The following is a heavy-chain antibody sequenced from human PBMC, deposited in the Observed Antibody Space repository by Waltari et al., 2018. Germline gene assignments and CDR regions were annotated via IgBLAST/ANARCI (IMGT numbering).Heavy chain of an antibody. CDR2: IYSGGSTA. V-gene: IGHV3-23*03. J-gene: IGHJ4*02. CDR3: AKMCGSDCFYFDY. D-gene: IGHD2-21*01. Sequence: SGFTFSSYAMTWVRQAPGKGLEWVSIIYSGGSTAYYADSVKGRFTISRDNSKNTLYLQMNSLRAEDTAVYYCAKMCGSDCFYFDYWGQGTLVTVSS. CDR1: GFTFSSYA.